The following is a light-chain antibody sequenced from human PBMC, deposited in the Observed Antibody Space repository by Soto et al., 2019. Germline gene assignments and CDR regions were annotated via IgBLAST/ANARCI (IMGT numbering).Light chain of an antibody. Sequence: EIVLTQSPGTLSLSPGERVTLSCRASQSVGSAYVGWYQQKPGQAPRLLIFGASRGATGIPDRFSGSGSGTNFTLTINKVEPEDSAVYYCQHYGRSPSFGRGTKVEIK. CDR3: QHYGRSPS. V-gene: IGKV3-20*01. J-gene: IGKJ1*01. CDR1: QSVGSAY. CDR2: GAS.